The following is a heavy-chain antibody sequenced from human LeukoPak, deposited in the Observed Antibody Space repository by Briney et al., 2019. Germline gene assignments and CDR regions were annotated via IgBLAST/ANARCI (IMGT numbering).Heavy chain of an antibody. Sequence: SETLSLTCTVSGGSISSYYWSWIRQPPGKGLEWIGYIYYSGSTNYNPSLKSRVTISVDTSKNQFSLKLSSVTAADTAVYYCARHFGTAYYVTATGGGYFDYWGQGTRVTVSS. CDR1: GGSISSYY. D-gene: IGHD3-10*02. CDR3: ARHFGTAYYVTATGGGYFDY. CDR2: IYYSGST. V-gene: IGHV4-59*08. J-gene: IGHJ4*02.